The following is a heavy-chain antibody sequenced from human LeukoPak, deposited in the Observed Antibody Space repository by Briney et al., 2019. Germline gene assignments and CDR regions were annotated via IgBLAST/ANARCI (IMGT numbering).Heavy chain of an antibody. CDR2: FNPSDSYT. J-gene: IGHJ4*02. CDR3: ARHPAVAGVSHFDF. CDR1: GYSFTSYW. V-gene: IGHV5-10-1*01. D-gene: IGHD6-19*01. Sequence: GGSLKISCKGSGYSFTSYWISWVRQMPGKGLEWMGRFNPSDSYTNYSPSFQGHVTISADKSISTAYLQWSSLKASDTAMYYCARHPAVAGVSHFDFWGQGTLVTVSS.